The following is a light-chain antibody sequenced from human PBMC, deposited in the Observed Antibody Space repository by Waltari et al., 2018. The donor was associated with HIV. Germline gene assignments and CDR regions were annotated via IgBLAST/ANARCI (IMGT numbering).Light chain of an antibody. J-gene: IGLJ3*02. CDR1: TSDVGRYNY. V-gene: IGLV2-8*01. CDR2: EVN. CDR3: SSFGGNNPYLV. Sequence: SALTQPPSASGSPGQSVIISCTGTTSDVGRYNYVSWYQQHPGRAPKLMIYEVNKRPPGVPDRFSGSKSGNTASLTVSGLQAEDEANYYCSSFGGNNPYLVFGGGTTLTVL.